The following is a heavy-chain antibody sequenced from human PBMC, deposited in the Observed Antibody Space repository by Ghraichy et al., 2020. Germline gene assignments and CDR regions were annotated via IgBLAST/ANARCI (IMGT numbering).Heavy chain of an antibody. V-gene: IGHV3-23*01. D-gene: IGHD6-19*01. CDR3: AKPRKRGSGDILCFNY. J-gene: IGHJ4*02. Sequence: GGSLRLSCAASGFTFSSYAMSWVRQAPGKGLEWVSAISGSGGSTYYADSVKGRFTISRDNSKNTLYLQMNSLRAEDTAVYFCAKPRKRGSGDILCFNYWGQGTLVTVSS. CDR2: ISGSGGST. CDR1: GFTFSSYA.